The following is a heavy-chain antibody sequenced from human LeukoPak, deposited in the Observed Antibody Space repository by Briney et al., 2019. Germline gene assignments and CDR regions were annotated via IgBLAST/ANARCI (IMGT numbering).Heavy chain of an antibody. D-gene: IGHD1-26*01. V-gene: IGHV3-21*01. J-gene: IGHJ4*02. Sequence: PGGSLRLSCAASGFTFSSYSMNWVRQAPGKGLEWVSSISSSSSYIYYADSVKGRFTISIDNAKNSLYLQMNSLRAEDTAVYYCAPNFGSSSHFDYWGQGTLVTVSS. CDR3: APNFGSSSHFDY. CDR1: GFTFSSYS. CDR2: ISSSSSYI.